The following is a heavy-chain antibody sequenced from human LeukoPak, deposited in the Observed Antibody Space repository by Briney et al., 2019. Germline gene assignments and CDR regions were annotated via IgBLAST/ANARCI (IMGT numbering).Heavy chain of an antibody. V-gene: IGHV3-30*04. J-gene: IGHJ4*02. D-gene: IGHD3-9*01. CDR1: GFTFSSYA. Sequence: PGGSLRLSCAASGFTFSSYAMHWVRQAPGKGLEWVAVISYDGSNKYYADSVKGRFTISRDNSKKTLYLQMNSLRAEDTAVYYCARDRRYDILTGYYWWVSDYWGQGTLVTGSS. CDR3: ARDRRYDILTGYYWWVSDY. CDR2: ISYDGSNK.